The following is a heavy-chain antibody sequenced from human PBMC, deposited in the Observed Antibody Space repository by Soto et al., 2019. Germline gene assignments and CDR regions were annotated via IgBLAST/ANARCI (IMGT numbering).Heavy chain of an antibody. J-gene: IGHJ4*02. CDR3: AKDIYYDSSGSFDY. V-gene: IGHV3-30*18. Sequence: LRLSCAASGFTFSSYGMHWVRQAPGKGLEWVAVISYDGSNKYYADSVKGRFTISRDNSKNTLYLQMNSLRAEDTAVYYCAKDIYYDSSGSFDYWGQGTLVTVSS. D-gene: IGHD3-22*01. CDR2: ISYDGSNK. CDR1: GFTFSSYG.